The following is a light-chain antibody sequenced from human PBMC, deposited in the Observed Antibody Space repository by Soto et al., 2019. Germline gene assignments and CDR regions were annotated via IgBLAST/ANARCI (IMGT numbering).Light chain of an antibody. CDR3: QQYSRSPRT. Sequence: EIVLTQSPDTLSLSPGERATLSCRASQSVGSNYLAWYQQKPGQAPRLLIYGASTRAAAIPDRFIGSGSGTDFALTISSLEPEDFAVYYCQQYSRSPRTFGQGTKVDIK. CDR1: QSVGSNY. J-gene: IGKJ1*01. CDR2: GAS. V-gene: IGKV3-20*01.